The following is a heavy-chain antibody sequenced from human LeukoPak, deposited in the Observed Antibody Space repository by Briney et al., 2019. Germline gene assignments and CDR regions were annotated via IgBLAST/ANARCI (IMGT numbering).Heavy chain of an antibody. V-gene: IGHV3-23*01. CDR2: ISGSGGST. J-gene: IGHJ5*02. CDR1: GFTFSSYA. D-gene: IGHD6-13*01. CDR3: AKSGSRIAAADTGNWFDP. Sequence: PGGSLRLSCAASGFTFSSYAMSWVRQAPGKGLEWVSAISGSGGSTYYADSVKGRFTISRDNSKNTLYLQMNSLRAEDTAVYYCAKSGSRIAAADTGNWFDPWGQGTLVTVSS.